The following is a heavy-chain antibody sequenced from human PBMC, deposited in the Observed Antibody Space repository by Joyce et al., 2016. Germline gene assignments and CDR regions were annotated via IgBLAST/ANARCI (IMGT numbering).Heavy chain of an antibody. V-gene: IGHV3-23*01. CDR2: SSGSGTST. CDR1: GFTFCSYA. CDR3: AKALSPYYDYIWGSYLDAFDI. J-gene: IGHJ3*02. Sequence: EVQLLESGGGLVQPGGSLRLSCAASGFTFCSYAMSWVRQALGKVLKLVSASSGSGTSTYYADSVKGRFTISRDNSKNTLYLQMNSLRAEDTAVYYCAKALSPYYDYIWGSYLDAFDIWGQGTMVTVSS. D-gene: IGHD3-16*02.